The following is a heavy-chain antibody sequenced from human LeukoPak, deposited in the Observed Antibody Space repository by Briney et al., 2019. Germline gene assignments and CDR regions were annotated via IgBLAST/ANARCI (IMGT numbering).Heavy chain of an antibody. CDR3: ARWYSSGWAFDY. D-gene: IGHD6-19*01. Sequence: SETLSLTCTVSGGTISSYYWNWIRQPPGKGLEWIEYIHYSGRTKYNPSLKSRVTISVDTSKNQFSLKLSSVTAADTAVYYCARWYSSGWAFDYWGQGTLVTVSS. CDR2: IHYSGRT. CDR1: GGTISSYY. V-gene: IGHV4-59*08. J-gene: IGHJ4*02.